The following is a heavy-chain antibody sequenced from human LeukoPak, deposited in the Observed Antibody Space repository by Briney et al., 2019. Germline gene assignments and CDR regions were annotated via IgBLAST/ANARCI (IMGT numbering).Heavy chain of an antibody. J-gene: IGHJ3*02. CDR2: ISNTGLTT. D-gene: IGHD3-16*01. CDR3: AKVRKGVGAFDI. CDR1: GFIFSSYS. Sequence: GGSLRLSCAASGFIFSSYSMSWVRQAPGKGLEWVSGISNTGLTTYYIDSVKGRFTISRDSSKNTLNLQMDSLRTEDTAVYYCAKVRKGVGAFDIWGQGIMVTVSS. V-gene: IGHV3-23*01.